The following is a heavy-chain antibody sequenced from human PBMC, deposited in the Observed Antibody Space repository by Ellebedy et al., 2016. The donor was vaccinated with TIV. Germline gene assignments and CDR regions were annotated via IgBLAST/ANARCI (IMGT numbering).Heavy chain of an antibody. V-gene: IGHV4-39*07. D-gene: IGHD6-13*01. J-gene: IGHJ4*02. Sequence: MPSETLSLTCTVSGGSISRSSYYWGWIRQPPGKGLEWIGSIYYSGSTYYNPSLKSRVTVSVDTSKNQISLNLSSVTAAETAVYYCARAQGISDSWHPFDCWGRGTLVTVSS. CDR1: GGSISRSSYY. CDR2: IYYSGST. CDR3: ARAQGISDSWHPFDC.